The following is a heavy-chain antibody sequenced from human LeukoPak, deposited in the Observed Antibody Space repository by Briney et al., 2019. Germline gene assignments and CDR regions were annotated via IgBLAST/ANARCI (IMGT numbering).Heavy chain of an antibody. CDR2: ISGSGGST. V-gene: IGHV3-23*01. D-gene: IGHD4-17*01. J-gene: IGHJ5*02. Sequence: PGGSLRLSCAASGFTFSSYAMSWVRQAPGKGLEWVSAISGSGGSTYYADSVKGRFTISRDNSKNTLYLQMNSLRAEDTALYYCARDRDYGDNWFDPWGQGTLVTVSS. CDR3: ARDRDYGDNWFDP. CDR1: GFTFSSYA.